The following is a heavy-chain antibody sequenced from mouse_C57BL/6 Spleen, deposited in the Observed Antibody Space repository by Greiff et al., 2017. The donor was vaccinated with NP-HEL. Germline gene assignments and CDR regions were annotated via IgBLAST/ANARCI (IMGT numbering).Heavy chain of an antibody. V-gene: IGHV1-69*01. CDR3: ALGGTAQADY. J-gene: IGHJ2*01. CDR2: IDPSDSYT. Sequence: QVQLQQSGAELVMPGASVKLSCKASGYTFTSYWMHWVKQRPGQGLEWIGEIDPSDSYTNYNQKFKGKSTLTVDKSSSTAYMQLSSLTSEDSAVYYCALGGTAQADYWGQGTTLTVSS. D-gene: IGHD3-2*02. CDR1: GYTFTSYW.